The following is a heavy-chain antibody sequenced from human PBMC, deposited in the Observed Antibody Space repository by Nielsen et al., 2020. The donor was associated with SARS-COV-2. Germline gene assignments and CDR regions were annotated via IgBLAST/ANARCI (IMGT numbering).Heavy chain of an antibody. CDR3: AKGYNYYDSSGYYNYYYYYYMDV. Sequence: GESLKISCSASGFPFSSYAMSWVRPAPGKGLDWFSAISGSGGSTYYADSVKGRFTISRDNSKNTLYLQMNSLRAEDTAVYYCAKGYNYYDSSGYYNYYYYYYMDVWGKGTTVTVSS. CDR2: ISGSGGST. V-gene: IGHV3-23*01. D-gene: IGHD3-22*01. J-gene: IGHJ6*03. CDR1: GFPFSSYA.